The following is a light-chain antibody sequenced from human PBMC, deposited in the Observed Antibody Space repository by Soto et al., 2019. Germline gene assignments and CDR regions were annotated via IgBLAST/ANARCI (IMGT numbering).Light chain of an antibody. CDR3: QQYNSYSDT. V-gene: IGKV1-5*03. Sequence: DIQMPQSPSFLSASLGDRFSITCRPSQTISTHLSWYQQKPGKAPKLLMYKASSLESGVPSRFSGSGAGTEFTLTISSLQPDDFATYYCQQYNSYSDTFGQGTKVDIK. J-gene: IGKJ1*01. CDR1: QTISTH. CDR2: KAS.